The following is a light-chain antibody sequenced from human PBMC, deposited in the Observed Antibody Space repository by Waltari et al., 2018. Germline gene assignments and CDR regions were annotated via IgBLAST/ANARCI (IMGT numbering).Light chain of an antibody. V-gene: IGLV2-23*02. CDR3: CSYAGRGTYV. Sequence: QSALTQPAPVSGTPGQSFTISCSGTTSAVGSYDLVSWSQQPPGEAPKLLICEVFKRPPDTSSRFSGAKSGSTASLTISGLQPEDEADYYCCSYAGRGTYVFGSGTKVTVL. J-gene: IGLJ1*01. CDR2: EVF. CDR1: TSAVGSYDL.